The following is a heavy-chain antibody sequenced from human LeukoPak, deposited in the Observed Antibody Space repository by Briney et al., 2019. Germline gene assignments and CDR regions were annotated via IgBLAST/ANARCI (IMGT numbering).Heavy chain of an antibody. Sequence: SETLSLTCTVSGGSISSSSYYWGWIRQPPGKGLEWIGEINHSGSTNYNPSLKSRVTISVDTSKNQFSLKLYSVTAADTAVYYCARDRGVAEAGPGWFDPWGQGTLVPVSS. D-gene: IGHD6-13*01. J-gene: IGHJ5*02. CDR2: INHSGST. V-gene: IGHV4-39*07. CDR1: GGSISSSSYY. CDR3: ARDRGVAEAGPGWFDP.